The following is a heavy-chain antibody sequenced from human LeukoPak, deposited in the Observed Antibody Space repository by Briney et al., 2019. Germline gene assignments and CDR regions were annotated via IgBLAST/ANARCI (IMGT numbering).Heavy chain of an antibody. CDR1: GYTFTSYY. CDR3: AKTGYYYDLDY. D-gene: IGHD3-22*01. J-gene: IGHJ4*02. Sequence: GASVKVSCKASGYTFTSYYMHWVRQAPGQGLEWMGIINPSGGSTSYAQKFQGRVTMTRDTSTNTVYMELSSLRSEDTAVYYCAKTGYYYDLDYWGQGTLVTVSS. V-gene: IGHV1-46*01. CDR2: INPSGGST.